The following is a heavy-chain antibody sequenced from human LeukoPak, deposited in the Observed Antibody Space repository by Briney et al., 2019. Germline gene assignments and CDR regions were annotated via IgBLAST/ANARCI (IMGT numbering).Heavy chain of an antibody. V-gene: IGHV3-48*03. CDR2: ISSSGSAI. D-gene: IGHD3-16*02. CDR3: ARDLLGYNYYYMDV. CDR1: GFTFSTYE. J-gene: IGHJ6*03. Sequence: GGSLRLSCAASGFTFSTYEMTWVRQSPGKGLEWVSYISSSGSAIYYADSVKGRFTISRDNAKNSLFLQMNSLRAEDTAVYYCARDLLGYNYYYMDVWGKGTTVTVSS.